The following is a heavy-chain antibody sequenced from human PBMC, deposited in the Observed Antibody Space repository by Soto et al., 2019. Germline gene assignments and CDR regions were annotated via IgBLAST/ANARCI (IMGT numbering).Heavy chain of an antibody. J-gene: IGHJ6*03. CDR3: ARVGGYYGSGSYLRHYYMDV. CDR1: GGSISSGNYY. D-gene: IGHD3-10*01. Sequence: SETLSLTCTVSGGSISSGNYYWSWIRQHPGKGLEWIGYIFYSGSTNYNPSLKSRVTISVDTSKNQFSLKLSSVTAADTAVYYCARVGGYYGSGSYLRHYYMDVWGKGTTVTVSS. CDR2: IFYSGST. V-gene: IGHV4-61*01.